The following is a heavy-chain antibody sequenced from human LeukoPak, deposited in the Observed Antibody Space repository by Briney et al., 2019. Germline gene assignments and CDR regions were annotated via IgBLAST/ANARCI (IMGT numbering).Heavy chain of an antibody. CDR2: INHSGST. CDR3: ARGKRRGYSYSYSGMDV. D-gene: IGHD5-18*01. Sequence: SETLSLTCAVYGGSFSGYYWSWLRQPPGKGLEWIGEINHSGSTNYNPSLRSRGTISVDTYKNQCSLKLSSVTAADTAVYYCARGKRRGYSYSYSGMDVWGQGTPVTVSS. V-gene: IGHV4-34*01. CDR1: GGSFSGYY. J-gene: IGHJ6*02.